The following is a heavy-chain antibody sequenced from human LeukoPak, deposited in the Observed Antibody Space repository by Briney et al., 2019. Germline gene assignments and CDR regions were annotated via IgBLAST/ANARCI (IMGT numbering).Heavy chain of an antibody. CDR2: SYYSGST. CDR1: GGSLSYQY. Sequence: SETLSLTCTVSGGSLSYQYWAWIRQPPGKRLGWIGYSYYSGSTTYSPSLKSRVTISVDTSNNLFSLELRSVSAADTAAYYCARGRGDYKAPNWFDSWGQGILVTVSS. V-gene: IGHV4-59*11. J-gene: IGHJ5*01. D-gene: IGHD4-17*01. CDR3: ARGRGDYKAPNWFDS.